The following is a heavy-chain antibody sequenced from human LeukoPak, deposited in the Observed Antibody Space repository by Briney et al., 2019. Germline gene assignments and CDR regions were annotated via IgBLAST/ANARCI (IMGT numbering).Heavy chain of an antibody. V-gene: IGHV3-23*01. CDR3: AKDHPSFGWPCFEA. CDR1: GFSVRSRA. J-gene: IGHJ5*02. D-gene: IGHD3-9*01. Sequence: GGSLRLSCAASGFSVRSRAMSWVRQASGKGLEWVASVNNNGKPYYAASVQGRFTISRDTSANTVSMEMNGLRADDTAVYYCAKDHPSFGWPCFEAWGQGTLVIVSS. CDR2: SVNNNGKP.